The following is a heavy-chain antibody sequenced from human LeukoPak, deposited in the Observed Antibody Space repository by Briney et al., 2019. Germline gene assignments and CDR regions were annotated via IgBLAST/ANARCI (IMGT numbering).Heavy chain of an antibody. D-gene: IGHD3-3*01. J-gene: IGHJ4*02. V-gene: IGHV1-2*02. Sequence: ASVKVSCKASGGTFSSYAISWVRQAPGQGLEWMGWINPNSGGTNYAQKFQGRVTMTRDTSISTAYMELSRLRSDDTAVYYCASLFSDFGVSFDYWGQGTLVTVSS. CDR1: GGTFSSYA. CDR2: INPNSGGT. CDR3: ASLFSDFGVSFDY.